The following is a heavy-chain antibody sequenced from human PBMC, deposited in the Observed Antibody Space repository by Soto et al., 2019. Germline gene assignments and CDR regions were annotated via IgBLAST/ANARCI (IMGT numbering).Heavy chain of an antibody. Sequence: QVQLVQSGAEVKKPGASVKVSCKASGYTFTGYYMHWVRQAPGQGLEWMGWINPNSGGTNYAQKFGGRVTMTGDTPISTAYVGRSGLRSDDRAVYYCARDVERGPRGGNNWFPPWGQGTLVPVSS. D-gene: IGHD2-15*01. J-gene: IGHJ5*02. CDR3: ARDVERGPRGGNNWFPP. V-gene: IGHV1-2*02. CDR2: INPNSGGT. CDR1: GYTFTGYY.